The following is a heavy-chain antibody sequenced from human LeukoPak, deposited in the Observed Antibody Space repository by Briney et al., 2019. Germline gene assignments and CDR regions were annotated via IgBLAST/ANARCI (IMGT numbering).Heavy chain of an antibody. CDR1: GFTFSSYG. Sequence: GGSLRLSCAASGFTFSSYGMHWVRQAPGKGLEWVAVIWYDGSNKYYADSVKGRFTISRDNSKNTLYPQMNSLRAEDTAVYYCARGQWLTTTENWFDPWGQGTLVTVSS. V-gene: IGHV3-33*01. J-gene: IGHJ5*02. CDR3: ARGQWLTTTENWFDP. D-gene: IGHD6-19*01. CDR2: IWYDGSNK.